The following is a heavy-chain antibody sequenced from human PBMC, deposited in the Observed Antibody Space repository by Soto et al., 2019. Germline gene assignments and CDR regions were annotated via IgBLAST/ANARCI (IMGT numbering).Heavy chain of an antibody. CDR3: ARGRGALTVVSNRFDP. D-gene: IGHD3-22*01. J-gene: IGHJ5*02. V-gene: IGHV3-9*01. CDR2: INWNSGIT. CDR1: GFTFEDHA. Sequence: EVHLVESGGGLVQPGRSLRLSCAASGFTFEDHAIHWIRQAPGKGLEWVSGINWNSGITGYADSVKGRFTISRDNANNSLHLEMNSLRTEDTALYYCARGRGALTVVSNRFDPWGQGTLVTVSS.